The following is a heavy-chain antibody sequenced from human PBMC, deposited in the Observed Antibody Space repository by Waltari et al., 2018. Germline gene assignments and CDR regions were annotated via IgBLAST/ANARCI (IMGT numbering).Heavy chain of an antibody. CDR3: ASTDSSGWYSDAFDI. J-gene: IGHJ3*02. CDR2: IYHSGSP. V-gene: IGHV4-38-2*01. CDR1: GYSISSGYY. Sequence: QVQLQESGQGLVKPSETLSLTCAISGYSISSGYYWGWIRQPPGKGLEWIGSIYHSGSPYYNPSLKSRVTISVDTFKNQCSLKLSSVTAADTAVYYCASTDSSGWYSDAFDIWGQGTMVTVSS. D-gene: IGHD6-19*01.